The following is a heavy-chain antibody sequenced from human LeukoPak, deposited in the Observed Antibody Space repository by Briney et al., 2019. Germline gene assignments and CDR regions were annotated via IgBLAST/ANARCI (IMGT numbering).Heavy chain of an antibody. V-gene: IGHV4-38-2*02. J-gene: IGHJ4*02. D-gene: IGHD2-15*01. Sequence: SETLSLTCTVSGGSISSGYYWGWLRQPPGKGLEWIGSIYHSGSTYYNPSLTSRVTISEDSSKNQFSLRLHSLTAADTAIYYCARGRGYDPVVFYFDSWGQGTAVIVSS. CDR3: ARGRGYDPVVFYFDS. CDR2: IYHSGST. CDR1: GGSISSGYY.